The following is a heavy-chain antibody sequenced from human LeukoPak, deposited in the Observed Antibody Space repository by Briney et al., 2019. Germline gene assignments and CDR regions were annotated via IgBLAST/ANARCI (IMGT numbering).Heavy chain of an antibody. D-gene: IGHD3-3*01. J-gene: IGHJ4*02. CDR3: ARGIFGVVTTYYFDY. CDR1: GGSISSDGYY. Sequence: SETLSLTCTVSGGSISSDGYYWSWIRQHPGKGLEWIGYIYYSGSTYYNPSLKSRVTISVDTNQNQFSLNPSTATDADTADYYCARGIFGVVTTYYFDYWGQGTLVTVSS. V-gene: IGHV4-31*03. CDR2: IYYSGST.